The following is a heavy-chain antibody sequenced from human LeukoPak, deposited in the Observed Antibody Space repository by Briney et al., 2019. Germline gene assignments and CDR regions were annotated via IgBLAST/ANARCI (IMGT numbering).Heavy chain of an antibody. D-gene: IGHD3-22*01. Sequence: GGSLRLSCAASGFTFSSYGMHWVRQAPGKGLEWVAFIRHDGSNKYYADSVKGRFTISRDNSKNTLYLQMNSLRAEDTAVYYCAKGSGYYYDSSGYYLGYWGQGTLVTVSA. J-gene: IGHJ4*02. CDR3: AKGSGYYYDSSGYYLGY. CDR2: IRHDGSNK. V-gene: IGHV3-30*02. CDR1: GFTFSSYG.